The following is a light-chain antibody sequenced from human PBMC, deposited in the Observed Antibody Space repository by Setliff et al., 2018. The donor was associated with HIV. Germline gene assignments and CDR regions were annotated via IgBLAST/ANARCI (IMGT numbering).Light chain of an antibody. CDR1: SSNIGSNT. Sequence: VLTQSPSASGTPGQRVTISCSGSSSNIGSNTVNWYQQLPGTAPKLLIYRNNQRPSGVPDRFSGSKSGTSASLAISGLQSEDEADYYCAAWDDSLNGYVFGTGTKVTVL. V-gene: IGLV1-44*01. J-gene: IGLJ1*01. CDR2: RNN. CDR3: AAWDDSLNGYV.